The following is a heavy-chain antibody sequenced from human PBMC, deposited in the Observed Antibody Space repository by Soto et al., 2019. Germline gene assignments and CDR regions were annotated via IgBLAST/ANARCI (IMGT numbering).Heavy chain of an antibody. D-gene: IGHD1-26*01. J-gene: IGHJ5*02. CDR2: TSYTGNT. CDR3: AGAMHAGITRYFGP. V-gene: IGHV4-59*01. CDR1: SGSITTYH. Sequence: SETLSLTCIVSSGSITTYHYNSILTFPGKGLEWSAYTSYTGNTIYNPPLKSRVTISLDTSKNLLSLTLTSMTAADTAVYDCAGAMHAGITRYFGPWGQGTLVTVSS.